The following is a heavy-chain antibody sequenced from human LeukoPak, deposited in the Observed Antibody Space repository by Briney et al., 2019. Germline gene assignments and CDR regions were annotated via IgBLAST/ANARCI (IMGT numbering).Heavy chain of an antibody. J-gene: IGHJ6*04. CDR2: ISSSSSTI. V-gene: IGHV3-48*04. CDR3: AELGITMIGGV. D-gene: IGHD3-10*02. Sequence: GGSLRLSCAASGFTFSSYGMTWVRQAPGKGLEWASYISSSSSTIYYADSVKGRFTISRDNAKNSLYLQMNSLRAEDTAVYYCAELGITMIGGVWGKGTTVTISS. CDR1: GFTFSSYG.